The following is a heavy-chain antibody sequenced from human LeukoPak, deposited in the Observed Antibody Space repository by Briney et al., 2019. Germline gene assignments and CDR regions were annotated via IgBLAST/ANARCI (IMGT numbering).Heavy chain of an antibody. J-gene: IGHJ4*02. D-gene: IGHD3-16*02. CDR2: INPNSGGT. V-gene: IGHV1-2*02. Sequence: GASVKVSCKASGYTFTCYYMHWVRQAPGQGLEWMGWINPNSGGTNYAQKFQGRVTMTRDTSISTAYMELSRLRSDDTAVYYCARDSALTFGGVIATLDYWGQGTLVTVSS. CDR1: GYTFTCYY. CDR3: ARDSALTFGGVIATLDY.